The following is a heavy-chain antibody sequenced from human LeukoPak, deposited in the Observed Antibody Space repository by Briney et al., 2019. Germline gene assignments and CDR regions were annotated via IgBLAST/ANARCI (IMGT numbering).Heavy chain of an antibody. CDR3: ARVRGVTAWFDP. J-gene: IGHJ5*02. CDR2: IYYSGST. CDR1: GGSISSSSHY. Sequence: SETLSLTCTVSGGSISSSSHYWGWIRQPPGKGLEWIGSIYYSGSTYYNPSPKSRVTISVDTSKNQFSLKLSSVTAADTAVYYCARVRGVTAWFDPWGQGTLVTVSS. D-gene: IGHD3-10*01. V-gene: IGHV4-39*07.